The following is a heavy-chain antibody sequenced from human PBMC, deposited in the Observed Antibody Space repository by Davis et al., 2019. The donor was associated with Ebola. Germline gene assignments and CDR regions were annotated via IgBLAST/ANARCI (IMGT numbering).Heavy chain of an antibody. CDR1: GYTFTNHG. V-gene: IGHV1-18*01. Sequence: ASVQVSCKASGYTFTNHGISWVRQAPGHGLEWMGWINPYNENTYYSQKVQGRVTMTTDTSTSTAYMELRSLRSDDTAVYYCTRGIITYYYYFHMDVWGEGTTVTVSS. CDR3: TRGIITYYYYFHMDV. CDR2: INPYNENT. D-gene: IGHD3-10*01. J-gene: IGHJ6*03.